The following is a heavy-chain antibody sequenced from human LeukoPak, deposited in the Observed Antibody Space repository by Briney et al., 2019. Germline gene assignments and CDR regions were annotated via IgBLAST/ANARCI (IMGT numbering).Heavy chain of an antibody. CDR1: GGSMSSFY. V-gene: IGHV4-59*01. J-gene: IGHJ4*02. CDR2: ISYSGST. CDR3: ARLRQGYYCDY. Sequence: PSETLSLTCTVSGGSMSSFYWSWIRQPPGKGLEYIGYISYSGSTNYNPSLKSRVTILVDTSKNQFSLKLSSVTAADTAVYYCARLRQGYYCDYWGQGTLVTVSS.